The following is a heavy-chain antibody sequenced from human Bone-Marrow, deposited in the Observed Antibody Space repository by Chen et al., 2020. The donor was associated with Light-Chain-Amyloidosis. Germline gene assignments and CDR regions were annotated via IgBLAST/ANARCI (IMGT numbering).Heavy chain of an antibody. D-gene: IGHD5-12*01. CDR3: ARRRDGYNFDY. CDR1: GYTFPNYW. Sequence: EVQLEQSGPEVKKPGGSLKISCKGSGYTFPNYWIGWVRPMPGKGPGWVGVIYPDDSDARYSPSFGGQVTISADKSITTAYLQWRSLKASDTAMYYCARRRDGYNFDYWGQGTLVTVSS. CDR2: IYPDDSDA. V-gene: IGHV5-51*01. J-gene: IGHJ4*02.